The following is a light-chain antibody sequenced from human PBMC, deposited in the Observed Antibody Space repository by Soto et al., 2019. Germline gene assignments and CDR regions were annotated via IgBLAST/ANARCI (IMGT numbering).Light chain of an antibody. CDR2: DAS. Sequence: IQMTHSPCSLSASVGDRATITCQASQNINNYLNWYQQKPGRAPKLLIYDASNLEAGVPSRFRGSGSGTDFTFTISRLQPEDIATYYCQQYENLPTFGQGTRLEIK. J-gene: IGKJ5*01. CDR1: QNINNY. V-gene: IGKV1-33*01. CDR3: QQYENLPT.